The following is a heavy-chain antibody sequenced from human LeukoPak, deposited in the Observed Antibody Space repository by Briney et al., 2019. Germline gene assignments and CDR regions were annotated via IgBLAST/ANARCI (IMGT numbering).Heavy chain of an antibody. V-gene: IGHV4-39*07. CDR3: ARAPEYGLYYFDY. CDR2: IYYSGST. D-gene: IGHD1-14*01. J-gene: IGHJ4*02. CDR1: DDSINNDRYY. Sequence: SETLSLTCSISDDSINNDRYYWGWIRQPPGKGLEWIGNIYYSGSTYYNPSLKSRVSISVDTSKNQFSLKLTSVTAADTAVYYCARAPEYGLYYFDYWGQGTLVTVSS.